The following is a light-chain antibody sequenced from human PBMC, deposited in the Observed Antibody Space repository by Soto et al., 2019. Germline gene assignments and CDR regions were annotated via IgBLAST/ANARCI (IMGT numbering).Light chain of an antibody. Sequence: DIQMTQTPSTLSASVGDRVTITCRASQSINAWLAWYQQKPGKAPKLLIHDVSTLDSGVPSRFSGSASGTEFTLTISSLESDDFATYYCQQYHRYSTFGQGTKVDIK. J-gene: IGKJ1*01. CDR3: QQYHRYST. CDR1: QSINAW. CDR2: DVS. V-gene: IGKV1-5*01.